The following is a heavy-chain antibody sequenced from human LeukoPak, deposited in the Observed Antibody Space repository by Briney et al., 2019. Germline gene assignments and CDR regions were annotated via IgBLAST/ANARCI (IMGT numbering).Heavy chain of an antibody. CDR2: ISSTGGTA. D-gene: IGHD2-15*01. CDR1: GFTFGSYR. Sequence: GGSLRLSCEASGFTFGSYRMSWVRQAPGKGLEWVSAISSTGGTAYYADSVKGRFTISRDNSKNTLYLQMNSLRAEDTAIYYCAKNGDRGAYCSGGSCYPYYYYNMDVWGKGTTVTISS. J-gene: IGHJ6*03. CDR3: AKNGDRGAYCSGGSCYPYYYYNMDV. V-gene: IGHV3-23*01.